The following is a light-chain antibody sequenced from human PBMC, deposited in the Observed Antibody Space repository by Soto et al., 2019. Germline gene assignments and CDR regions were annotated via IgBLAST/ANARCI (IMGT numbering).Light chain of an antibody. Sequence: EIVFTQSPGTLSLSPGERATLSCRASQSFSSNYLAWYKQKPGQAPRLLIYGASSRATGIPDRFSGSGSGTDFTLTISRLEPEDFAVYYCHQYASSSNTFGQGTKVEIK. CDR3: HQYASSSNT. CDR1: QSFSSNY. CDR2: GAS. J-gene: IGKJ1*01. V-gene: IGKV3-20*01.